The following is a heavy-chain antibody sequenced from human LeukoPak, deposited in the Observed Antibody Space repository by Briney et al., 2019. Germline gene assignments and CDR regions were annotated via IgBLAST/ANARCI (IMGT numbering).Heavy chain of an antibody. D-gene: IGHD6-13*01. J-gene: IGHJ5*02. CDR1: GGSIGSYY. V-gene: IGHV4-4*07. CDR3: ARGSSSWYWFDP. Sequence: SETLSLTCTVSGGSIGSYYWSWIRQPAGKGLEWIGRIYTSGSTNYNPSLKSRVTMSVDTSKNQFSLKLSSATAADTAVYYCARGSSSWYWFDPWGQGTLVTVSS. CDR2: IYTSGST.